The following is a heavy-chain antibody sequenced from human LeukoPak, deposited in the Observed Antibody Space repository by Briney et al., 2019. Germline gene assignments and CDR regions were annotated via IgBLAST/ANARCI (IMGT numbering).Heavy chain of an antibody. CDR3: ARGRNSTTARTNGAIDV. CDR1: GGSISSSSYY. Sequence: SETLSLTCTVSGGSISSSSYYWGWIRQPPGKGLEWIGEINHSGSTNYNPSLKSRVTISVDTSKNQFSLKLSSVTAADTAVYYCARGRNSTTARTNGAIDVWGKGTTVTVSS. D-gene: IGHD1-1*01. CDR2: INHSGST. J-gene: IGHJ6*04. V-gene: IGHV4-39*07.